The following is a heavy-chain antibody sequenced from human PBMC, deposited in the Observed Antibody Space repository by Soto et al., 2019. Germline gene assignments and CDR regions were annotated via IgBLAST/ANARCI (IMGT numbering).Heavy chain of an antibody. D-gene: IGHD2-2*01. J-gene: IGHJ4*02. CDR2: IDPSDSYT. CDR3: ARRELYCSSTSCREY. V-gene: IGHV5-10-1*01. CDR1: GYSFTSYW. Sequence: GESLKISCKGSGYSFTSYWISWVRQMPGKGLEWMGRIDPSDSYTNYSPSFQGHVTISADKSISTAYLQWSSLKASDTAMYYCARRELYCSSTSCREYWGPGTQVTVSS.